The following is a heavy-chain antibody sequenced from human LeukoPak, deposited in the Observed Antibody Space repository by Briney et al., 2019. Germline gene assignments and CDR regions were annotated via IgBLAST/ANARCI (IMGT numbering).Heavy chain of an antibody. CDR2: IRSSGEIT. CDR1: GITFSSYA. J-gene: IGHJ4*02. Sequence: GGSLRLSCAASGITFSSYAMSWVRQAPGKGLEWVSGIRSSGEITSYADSVKGRFTISRDNSKNTLFLQMNSLRAEDTAVYYCARDPVGGDIDYWGQGTLVTVSS. D-gene: IGHD5-24*01. CDR3: ARDPVGGDIDY. V-gene: IGHV3-23*01.